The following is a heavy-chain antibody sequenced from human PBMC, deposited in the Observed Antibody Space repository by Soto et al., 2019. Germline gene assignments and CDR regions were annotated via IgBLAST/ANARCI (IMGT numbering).Heavy chain of an antibody. Sequence: GGSLRLSCAASGFTFSNAWMNWVRQAPWKGLEWVGRIKSKTDGGTTDYAAPVKGRFTISRDDSKNTLYLQMNSLKTEDTAVYYCTTSENDFWSGYPYYGMDVWGQGTTVTVSS. V-gene: IGHV3-15*07. J-gene: IGHJ6*02. CDR2: IKSKTDGGTT. CDR3: TTSENDFWSGYPYYGMDV. CDR1: GFTFSNAW. D-gene: IGHD3-3*01.